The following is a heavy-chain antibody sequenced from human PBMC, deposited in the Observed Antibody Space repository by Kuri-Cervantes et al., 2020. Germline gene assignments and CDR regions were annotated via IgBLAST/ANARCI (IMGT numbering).Heavy chain of an antibody. J-gene: IGHJ6*03. V-gene: IGHV4-59*01. Sequence: GSLRLSCTVSGGSISSYFWSWIRQPPGKGLEWIGYIYSSGSTNYNPSLKSRVTISLDTSKNQFSLKLSFVTAADTAVYYCARFPYYYMDIWGKGTTVTVSS. CDR1: GGSISSYF. CDR2: IYSSGST. CDR3: ARFPYYYMDI.